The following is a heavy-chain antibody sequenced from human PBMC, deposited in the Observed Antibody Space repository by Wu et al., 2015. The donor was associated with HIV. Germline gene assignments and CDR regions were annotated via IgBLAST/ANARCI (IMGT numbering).Heavy chain of an antibody. CDR3: AKVVHYYDGWGLDS. Sequence: QVQLVQSGAEVKKPGSSVKVSCEASAGILNKFGITWVRQAPGQGPEWMGGITAMFGTTNYAQKFQGRLTLTADKSTTTVYMELSSLTSEDTAVYYCAKVVHYYDGWGLDSWGQGTLVTV. J-gene: IGHJ4*02. CDR2: ITAMFGTT. V-gene: IGHV1-69*14. D-gene: IGHD3-16*01. CDR1: AGILNKFG.